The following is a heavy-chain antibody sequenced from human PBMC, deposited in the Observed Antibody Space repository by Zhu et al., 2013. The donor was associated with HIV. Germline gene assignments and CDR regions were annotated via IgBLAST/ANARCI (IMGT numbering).Heavy chain of an antibody. D-gene: IGHD1-7*01. CDR2: IIPIFGTA. Sequence: QVQLVQSGAEVKKPGSSVKVSCKASGGTFSSYAISWVRQAPGQGLEWMGGIIPIFGTANYAQKFQGRVTITADESTSTAYMELSSLRSEDTAVYFCARDRSERQLLADYYYYGLDVWGQGDHGHRLL. CDR1: GGTFSSYA. J-gene: IGHJ6*02. CDR3: ARDRSERQLLADYYYYGLDV. V-gene: IGHV1-69*01.